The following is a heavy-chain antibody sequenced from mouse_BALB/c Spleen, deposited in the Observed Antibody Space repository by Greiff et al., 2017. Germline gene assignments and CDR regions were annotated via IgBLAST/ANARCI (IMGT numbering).Heavy chain of an antibody. V-gene: IGHV5-12-2*01. J-gene: IGHJ3*01. CDR1: GFTFSSYT. Sequence: EVKVVESGGGLVQPGGSLKLSCAASGFTFSSYTMSWVRQTPEKRLEWVAYISNGGGSTYYPDTVKGRFTISRDNAKNTLYLQMSSLKSEDTAMYYCASHDGSWFAYWGQGTLVTVSA. CDR2: ISNGGGST. CDR3: ASHDGSWFAY.